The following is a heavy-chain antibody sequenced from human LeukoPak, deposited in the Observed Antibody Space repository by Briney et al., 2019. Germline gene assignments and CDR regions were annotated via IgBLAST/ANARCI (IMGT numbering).Heavy chain of an antibody. CDR1: GYTFTSYD. CDR2: MNPSRGNT. J-gene: IGHJ6*02. D-gene: IGHD6-13*01. Sequence: ASVKVSCKASGYTFTSYDINWVRQATGQGLERMGWMNPSRGNTGYAPHFQGRVTMTRNTSISTAYMELSSLRSEDTAVYYCARGAEQQLVPHAPPSYGMDLRGQGTTVPVSS. CDR3: ARGAEQQLVPHAPPSYGMDL. V-gene: IGHV1-8*01.